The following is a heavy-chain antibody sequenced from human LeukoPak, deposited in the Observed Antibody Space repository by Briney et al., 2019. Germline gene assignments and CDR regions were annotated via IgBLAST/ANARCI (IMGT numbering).Heavy chain of an antibody. J-gene: IGHJ6*02. V-gene: IGHV4-31*03. D-gene: IGHD4-11*01. Sequence: SETLSLTCTVSGGSISSGGYYWSWSRQHPGKGLEWIGYIYYSGSTYYNPSLKSRVTISVDTSKNQFSLKLSSVTAADTAVYYCARALQQDYYYGMDVWGQGTTVTVSS. CDR3: ARALQQDYYYGMDV. CDR2: IYYSGST. CDR1: GGSISSGGYY.